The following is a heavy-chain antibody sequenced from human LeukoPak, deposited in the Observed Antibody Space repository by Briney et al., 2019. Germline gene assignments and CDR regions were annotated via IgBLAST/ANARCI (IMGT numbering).Heavy chain of an antibody. J-gene: IGHJ3*02. CDR2: IYYSGST. CDR3: ASDDGGNFPDAFDI. V-gene: IGHV4-59*01. D-gene: IGHD4-23*01. Sequence: SETLSLTCTVSGGSISSYYWSWIRQPPGKGLEWIGYIYYSGSTNYNPSLKSRVTISVDTSKNQFSLKLSSVTAADTAVYYCASDDGGNFPDAFDIWGQGTMVTVSS. CDR1: GGSISSYY.